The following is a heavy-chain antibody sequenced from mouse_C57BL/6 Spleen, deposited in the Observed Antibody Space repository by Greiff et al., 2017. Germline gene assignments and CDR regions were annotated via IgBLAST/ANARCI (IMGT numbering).Heavy chain of an antibody. V-gene: IGHV1-4*01. J-gene: IGHJ4*01. CDR2: INPSSGYT. Sequence: QVHVKQSGAELARPGASVKMSCKASGYTFTSYTMHWVKQRPGQGLEWIGYINPSSGYTKYNQKFKDKATLTADKSSSTVYMQLSSLTSEDSAVYYCARDYGSSYYYAMDYWGQGTSVTVSS. CDR3: ARDYGSSYYYAMDY. D-gene: IGHD1-1*01. CDR1: GYTFTSYT.